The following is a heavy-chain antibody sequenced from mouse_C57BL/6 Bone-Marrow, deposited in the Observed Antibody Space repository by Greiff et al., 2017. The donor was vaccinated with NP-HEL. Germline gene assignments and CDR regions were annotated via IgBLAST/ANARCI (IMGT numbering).Heavy chain of an antibody. CDR3: ARSPYYSNYGGAMDY. J-gene: IGHJ4*01. Sequence: EVKLMESGGGLVQPGGSLSLSCAASGFTFTDYYMSWVRQPPGKALEWLGFIRNKANGYTTEYSASVKCRFTISRDNSQSILYLQMNALRAEDSATYYCARSPYYSNYGGAMDYWGQGTSVTVSS. CDR1: GFTFTDYY. CDR2: IRNKANGYTT. V-gene: IGHV7-3*01. D-gene: IGHD2-5*01.